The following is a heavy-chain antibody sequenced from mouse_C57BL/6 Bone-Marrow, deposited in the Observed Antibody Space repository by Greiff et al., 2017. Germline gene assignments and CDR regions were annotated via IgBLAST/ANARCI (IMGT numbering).Heavy chain of an antibody. Sequence: VQLQQSGPELVKPGASVKISCKASGYSFTDYNMNWVKQSNGKSLEWIGVINPNYGTTSYNQQFKGKATLTVDQSSSTAYMQLNSLTSEDSAVYYCARSRWLPLYYYAMDYWGQGTSVTVSS. V-gene: IGHV1-39*01. CDR3: ARSRWLPLYYYAMDY. CDR2: INPNYGTT. CDR1: GYSFTDYN. D-gene: IGHD2-3*01. J-gene: IGHJ4*01.